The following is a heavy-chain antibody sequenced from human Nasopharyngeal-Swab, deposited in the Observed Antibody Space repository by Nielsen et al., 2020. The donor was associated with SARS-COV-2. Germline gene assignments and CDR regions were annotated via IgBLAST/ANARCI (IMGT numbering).Heavy chain of an antibody. CDR2: ISGNGDST. D-gene: IGHD1-26*01. J-gene: IGHJ4*02. V-gene: IGHV3-23*01. Sequence: GEALKISWAASGFTFSSYAMTWVRQAPGKGLEWVSGISGNGDSTYCADSVKGRFTISRDNSKNTLYLQMNSQRVEDTAVYYCAKSASGSHYSSSDYWGQGTLLIVSS. CDR3: AKSASGSHYSSSDY. CDR1: GFTFSSYA.